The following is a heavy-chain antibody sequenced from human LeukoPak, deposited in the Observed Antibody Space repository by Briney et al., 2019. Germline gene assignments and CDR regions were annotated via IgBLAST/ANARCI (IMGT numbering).Heavy chain of an antibody. CDR2: MNVRGVST. CDR1: GFTFSSYA. Sequence: GGSLRLSCAASGFTFSSYAMSWVRQAPGKGLEWVSSMNVRGVSTYYIDSVKGRFTISRDNSKNTLYLQMDNLRAEDTAVYYCAKDMTTVTTVFDHWGQGTLVTVSS. J-gene: IGHJ4*02. D-gene: IGHD4-17*01. CDR3: AKDMTTVTTVFDH. V-gene: IGHV3-23*01.